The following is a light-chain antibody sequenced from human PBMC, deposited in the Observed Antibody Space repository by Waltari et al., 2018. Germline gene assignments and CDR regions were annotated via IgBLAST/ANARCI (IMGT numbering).Light chain of an antibody. J-gene: IGLJ2*01. CDR1: LSNIGTHY. V-gene: IGLV1-47*01. CDR2: LTH. CDR3: ATRDEGPTVV. Sequence: QSVLTQPPSASGTPGQSVTISCCGSLSNIGTHYVYWYQQLPGTAPKLLIYLTHQRPSGVPDRFSASKSGTSASLAISGLRFEDEGDYYCATRDEGPTVVFGGGTKVTVL.